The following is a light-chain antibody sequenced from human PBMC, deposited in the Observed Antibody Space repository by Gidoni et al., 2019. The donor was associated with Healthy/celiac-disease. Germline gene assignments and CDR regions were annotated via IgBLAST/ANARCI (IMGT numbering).Light chain of an antibody. CDR1: QSVSSSY. V-gene: IGKV3-20*01. J-gene: IGKJ2*01. CDR3: QQYGSSPTYT. CDR2: GAS. Sequence: EIVLTQSPGTLSLSPGERATLACRASQSVSSSYLAWYQQKPGQAPRLLIYGASSRATGIPDRFSGSGSGTDFTLTISRLEPEDFAVYYCQQYGSSPTYTFGQGTKLVI.